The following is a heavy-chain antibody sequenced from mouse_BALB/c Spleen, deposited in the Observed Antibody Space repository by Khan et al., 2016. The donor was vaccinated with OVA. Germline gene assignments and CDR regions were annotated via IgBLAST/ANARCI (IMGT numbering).Heavy chain of an antibody. V-gene: IGHV2-9*02. J-gene: IGHJ4*01. CDR3: VRGSYDGYLYGMDY. D-gene: IGHD2-3*01. Sequence: VQLQESGPGLVAPSQSPFITCTVSGFSLTSYGAHWVRQLPGKGPEWPGVTWGGGIKNYNSVLMSRPSISKDNSKSQVFVEMNTLQTDDTAMYSCVRGSYDGYLYGMDYWGQGTSVTVSS. CDR2: TWGGGIK. CDR1: GFSLTSYG.